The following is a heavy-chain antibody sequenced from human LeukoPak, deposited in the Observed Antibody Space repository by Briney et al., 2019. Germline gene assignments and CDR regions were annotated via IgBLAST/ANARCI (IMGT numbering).Heavy chain of an antibody. Sequence: GGSLRLSCAASGFTFSSYWMHWVRQAPGKGLVWVSRINSDGSSIGYADSVKGRFTISRDNAKSTLYLQMSSLRAEDTAVYYCARAPGSISIYWGQGTLVTVSS. V-gene: IGHV3-74*01. CDR3: ARAPGSISIY. D-gene: IGHD3-10*01. CDR2: INSDGSSI. CDR1: GFTFSSYW. J-gene: IGHJ4*02.